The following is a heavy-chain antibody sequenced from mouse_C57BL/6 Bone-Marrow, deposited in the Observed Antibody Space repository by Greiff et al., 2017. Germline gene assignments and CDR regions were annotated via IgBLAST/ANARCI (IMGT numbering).Heavy chain of an antibody. CDR2: IHPNSGST. V-gene: IGHV1-64*01. CDR1: GYPFTSYW. Sequence: VQLQQPGAELVKPGASVKLSCKASGYPFTSYWLHWVKQRPGQGLEWIGMIHPNSGSTNYNEKFKSKATLTVDKSSSTAYMQLSSLTSEDSAVYYCSYYYAMDYWGQGTSVTVSS. J-gene: IGHJ4*01. CDR3: SYYYAMDY.